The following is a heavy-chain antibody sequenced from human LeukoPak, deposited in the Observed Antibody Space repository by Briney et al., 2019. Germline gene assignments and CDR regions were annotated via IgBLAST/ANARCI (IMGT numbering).Heavy chain of an antibody. CDR1: GYTFTGYY. J-gene: IGHJ4*02. CDR3: ARDQVYYDSQSPADY. Sequence: ASVKVSCKASGYTFTGYYMHWVRQAPGQGLEWMGWINPNSGGTNYAQKFQGRVTMTRDTSISTAYMELSRLRSDDTAVYYCARDQVYYDSQSPADYWGQGTLVTVSS. CDR2: INPNSGGT. V-gene: IGHV1-2*02. D-gene: IGHD3-22*01.